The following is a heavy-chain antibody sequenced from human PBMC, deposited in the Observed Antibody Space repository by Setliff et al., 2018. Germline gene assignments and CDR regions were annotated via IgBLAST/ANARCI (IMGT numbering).Heavy chain of an antibody. J-gene: IGHJ6*03. CDR3: AREGVDTRSSTDYRYYMDV. Sequence: ASVKVSCKASGYTFTSYGVSWVRQAPGQGLEWMGWISAYNGNINYAQKFQGRVTIITDESTGTAYMELSSLRTEDTAVYYCAREGVDTRSSTDYRYYMDVWGKGTTVTVSS. D-gene: IGHD5-18*01. CDR2: ISAYNGNI. V-gene: IGHV1-18*01. CDR1: GYTFTSYG.